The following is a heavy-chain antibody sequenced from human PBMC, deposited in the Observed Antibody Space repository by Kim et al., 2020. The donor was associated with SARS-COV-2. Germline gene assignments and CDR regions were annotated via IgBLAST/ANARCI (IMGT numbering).Heavy chain of an antibody. J-gene: IGHJ6*02. CDR3: ARDRGGRSGMDV. Sequence: YYVDSVRGRYTSTRDNAENSLYLQMNSLRHEDTAVYYCARDRGGRSGMDVWGQGTTVTVCS. V-gene: IGHV3-7*01.